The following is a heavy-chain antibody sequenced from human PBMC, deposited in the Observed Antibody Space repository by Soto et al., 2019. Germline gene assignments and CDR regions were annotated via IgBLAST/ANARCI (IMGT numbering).Heavy chain of an antibody. CDR2: INAGNGNT. CDR3: AIESRYCSGGSCYFLPGIDY. V-gene: IGHV1-3*01. D-gene: IGHD2-15*01. Sequence: EASVKVSCKASGYTFTSYAMHWVRQAPGQRLEWMGWINAGNGNTNYAQKFQGRVTITADESTSTAYMELSSLRSEDTAVYYCAIESRYCSGGSCYFLPGIDYWGQGTLVTVSS. CDR1: GYTFTSYA. J-gene: IGHJ4*02.